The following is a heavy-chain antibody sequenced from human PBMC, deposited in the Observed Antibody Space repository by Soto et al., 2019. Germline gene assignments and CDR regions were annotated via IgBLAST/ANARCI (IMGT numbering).Heavy chain of an antibody. CDR2: IKQDGSQK. D-gene: IGHD3-3*01. Sequence: GGSLRLSCAASGFSFSSYLMNWVRQAPGKGLEWVANIKQDGSQKYYVDSVKGRFTISRDNAKNSLYLQMNSLRAEDTAIYYCARSNYDFWSGGSLDIWGQGKMVTV. CDR1: GFSFSSYL. CDR3: ARSNYDFWSGGSLDI. V-gene: IGHV3-7*03. J-gene: IGHJ3*02.